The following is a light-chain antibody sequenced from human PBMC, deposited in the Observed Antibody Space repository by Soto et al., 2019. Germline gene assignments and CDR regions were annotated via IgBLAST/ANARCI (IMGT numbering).Light chain of an antibody. V-gene: IGKV3-20*01. CDR1: QSVSSSY. Sequence: EIVLTQSPGTLSLSPGERATLSCRASQSVSSSYLAWYQQKPGQAPRLLIYGASSRDTGIPDRFSGSGSGTDFTLTISRLEPEGFAVYYCQEYGSSRTFGQGTNVEV. CDR2: GAS. CDR3: QEYGSSRT. J-gene: IGKJ1*01.